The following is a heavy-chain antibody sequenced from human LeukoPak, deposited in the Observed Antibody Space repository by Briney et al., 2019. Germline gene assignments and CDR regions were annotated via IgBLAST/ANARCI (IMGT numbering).Heavy chain of an antibody. D-gene: IGHD3-22*01. J-gene: IGHJ4*02. V-gene: IGHV3-21*03. Sequence: GGSLRLSCAASGFTFSSYSMNWVRQAPGKGLEWVSSISSSSSYIYYADSVKGRFTISRDNAKNSLYLQMNSLRAEDTAVYYCAREKIVVVTVEAFDYWGQGTLVTVSS. CDR3: AREKIVVVTVEAFDY. CDR2: ISSSSSYI. CDR1: GFTFSSYS.